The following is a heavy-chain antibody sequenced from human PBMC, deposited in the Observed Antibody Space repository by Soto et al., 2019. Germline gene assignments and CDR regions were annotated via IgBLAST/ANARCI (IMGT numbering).Heavy chain of an antibody. J-gene: IGHJ6*02. Sequence: PGGSLRLSCAASGFTFSSYAMHWVRQAPGKGLEWVAVISYDGSNKYYADSVKGRFTISRDNSKNTLYLQMNSLRAEDTAVYYCARDLSCGGDCPEDYYYYGMDVWGQGTTVTVS. CDR2: ISYDGSNK. CDR3: ARDLSCGGDCPEDYYYYGMDV. CDR1: GFTFSSYA. V-gene: IGHV3-30-3*01. D-gene: IGHD2-21*02.